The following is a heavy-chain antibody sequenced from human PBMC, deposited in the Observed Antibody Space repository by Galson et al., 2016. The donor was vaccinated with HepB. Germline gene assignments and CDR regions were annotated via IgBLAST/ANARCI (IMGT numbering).Heavy chain of an antibody. CDR1: GRSVDRSCYY. CDR2: IHNHGTI. J-gene: IGHJ5*02. D-gene: IGHD1-14*01. Sequence: SETLSPTCNVSGRSVDRSCYYWTWLRQPPGKGLEWIGDIHNHGTINYNPSLKGRFTISLDTSKNPFSLRLASLTAADRALYRGARGGGTKLVPPVRYNCFDPWGHGTLVTVSA. V-gene: IGHV4-61*01. CDR3: ARGGGTKLVPPVRYNCFDP.